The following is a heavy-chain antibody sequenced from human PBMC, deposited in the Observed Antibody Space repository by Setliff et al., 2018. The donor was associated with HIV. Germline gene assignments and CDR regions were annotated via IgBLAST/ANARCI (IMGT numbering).Heavy chain of an antibody. J-gene: IGHJ4*02. CDR1: GFAFKHYA. D-gene: IGHD4-17*01. CDR2: IYSGGETQ. Sequence: GESLTISCTASGFAFKHYAMSWVRKAPKKGLQWVAIIYSGGETQYDADSVKGRFTVSRDNARNTVYLQMDNLRPEDTAMYHCAKEGDTVTTTYFDFWGPGSLVTVS. CDR3: AKEGDTVTTTYFDF. V-gene: IGHV3-23*03.